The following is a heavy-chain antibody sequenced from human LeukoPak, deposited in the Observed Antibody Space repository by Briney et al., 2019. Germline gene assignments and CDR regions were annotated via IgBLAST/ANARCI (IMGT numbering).Heavy chain of an antibody. J-gene: IGHJ3*02. CDR2: IDARSGIV. V-gene: IGHV3-48*01. CDR3: ARTYDFGRGPPGDAFDN. Sequence: PWRSLRLSCSATGFSFNSYGLNWVRQAPGKGPEWVSYIDARSGIVYYADSVQGRFTISRDDAKDSVFLQMNSLRVDDTAVYYCARTYDFGRGPPGDAFDNWGQGTLVTVPS. CDR1: GFSFNSYG. D-gene: IGHD3-3*01.